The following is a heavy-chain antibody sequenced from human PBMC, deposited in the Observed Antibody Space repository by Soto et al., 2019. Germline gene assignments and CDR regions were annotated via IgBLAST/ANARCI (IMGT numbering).Heavy chain of an antibody. V-gene: IGHV4-34*01. Sequence: PSETLSLTCAVYGGSFSGYYWSWIRQPPGKGLEWIGEINHSGSTNYNPSLKSRVTISVDTSKNQFSLKLSSVTAADTAVYYCARERSNNYYGSGSYPGPLEFDYWGQGTLVTVSS. J-gene: IGHJ4*02. CDR3: ARERSNNYYGSGSYPGPLEFDY. D-gene: IGHD3-10*01. CDR1: GGSFSGYY. CDR2: INHSGST.